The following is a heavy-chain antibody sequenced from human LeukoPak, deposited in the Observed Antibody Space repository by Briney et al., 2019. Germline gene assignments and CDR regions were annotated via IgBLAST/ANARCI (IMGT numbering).Heavy chain of an antibody. J-gene: IGHJ1*01. CDR1: GFTFSSYS. Sequence: GRSLRLSCAASGFTFSSYSMNWVRQAPGKGLEWVSSISSSSSYIYYADSVKGRLTISRDNAKNSLYLQMNSLRAEDTAVYYCARGRSYYGSGPAEYFQHWGQGTLVTVSS. CDR3: ARGRSYYGSGPAEYFQH. CDR2: ISSSSSYI. V-gene: IGHV3-21*01. D-gene: IGHD3-10*01.